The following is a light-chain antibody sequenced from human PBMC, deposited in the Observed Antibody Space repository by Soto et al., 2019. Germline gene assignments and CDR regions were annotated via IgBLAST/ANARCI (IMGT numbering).Light chain of an antibody. CDR2: EVT. CDR1: ISDVGGYNY. J-gene: IGLJ2*01. V-gene: IGLV2-8*01. CDR3: SSYAGSNNFVV. Sequence: QSALTQPPSASGSPGQSVTISCTGTISDVGGYNYVSWYQQQPGKAPKLMIYEVTKRPSGVPDRFSGSKSGNTASLTVSGLQAEDEADYYCSSYAGSNNFVVFGGGTKLTVL.